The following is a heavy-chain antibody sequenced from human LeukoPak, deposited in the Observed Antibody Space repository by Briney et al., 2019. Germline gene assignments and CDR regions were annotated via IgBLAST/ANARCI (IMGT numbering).Heavy chain of an antibody. CDR3: ARDRPRSSWYDDDY. D-gene: IGHD6-13*01. CDR1: GFTFDDYG. J-gene: IGHJ4*02. V-gene: IGHV3-20*04. Sequence: PGGSLRLSCAASGFTFDDYGMSWVRQAPGKGLEWVSGINWNGGSTGYADSVKGRFTISRDNAKKSLYLQMNSLRAEDTALYYCARDRPRSSWYDDDYWGQGTLVTVSS. CDR2: INWNGGST.